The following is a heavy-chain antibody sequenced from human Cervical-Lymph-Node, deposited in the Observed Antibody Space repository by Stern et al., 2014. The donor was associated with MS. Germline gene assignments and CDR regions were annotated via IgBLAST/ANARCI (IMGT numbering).Heavy chain of an antibody. Sequence: MQLVESGGGLVQPGGSLRVSCAASGFTFSTYAMSWVRQAPGQGLELVSAIRRNGGSTNYADSVQGRVTITRDQSKHTPYMDMNSLRAEDTAVYYCAKSTVTSLSDYWGQGTLVTVSS. J-gene: IGHJ4*02. CDR1: GFTFSTYA. CDR3: AKSTVTSLSDY. D-gene: IGHD4-17*01. V-gene: IGHV3-23*04. CDR2: IRRNGGST.